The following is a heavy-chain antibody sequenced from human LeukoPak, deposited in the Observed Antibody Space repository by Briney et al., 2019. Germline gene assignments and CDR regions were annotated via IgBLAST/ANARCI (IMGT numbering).Heavy chain of an antibody. J-gene: IGHJ4*02. D-gene: IGHD6-19*01. Sequence: GGSLRLSCAASGLTFSSYWMHWVRQAPGKGLVWVSRINSDGSTTTYADSVKGRFTISRDNAKNSLYLQMSSLRAEDTAVYYCAREPTYTNSWYTTCDYWGQGTLVTVSS. CDR1: GLTFSSYW. V-gene: IGHV3-74*01. CDR2: INSDGSTT. CDR3: AREPTYTNSWYTTCDY.